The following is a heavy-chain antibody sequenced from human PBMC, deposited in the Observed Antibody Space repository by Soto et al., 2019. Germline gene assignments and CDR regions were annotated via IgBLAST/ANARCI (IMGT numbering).Heavy chain of an antibody. CDR2: ISCDGSKT. D-gene: IGHD2-2*01. CDR1: GFTFISYA. J-gene: IGHJ4*02. Sequence: PGGSLRLSCAASGFTFISYAMHWVLQAPCKGLEWVSAISCDGSKTYYADSVKGRFTISRDNSQNTLYLQMNSLRAEDTAVYYCAKERIHSTTWTSFDYWGQGTLVTVSS. CDR3: AKERIHSTTWTSFDY. V-gene: IGHV3-30-3*01.